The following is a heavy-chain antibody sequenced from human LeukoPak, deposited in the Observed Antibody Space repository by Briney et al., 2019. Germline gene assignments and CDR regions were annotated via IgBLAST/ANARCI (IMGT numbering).Heavy chain of an antibody. CDR2: VNPNSGNT. CDR1: GYTFTTYD. Sequence: ASVKVSCKASGYTFTTYDINWVRQATGQGLERMGWVNPNSGNTGYAQKFQGRVTMTRNTSISTAYMELSSLRSEDTAAYYCARGIFGVYYFDYWGQGTLVTVSS. CDR3: ARGIFGVYYFDY. V-gene: IGHV1-8*01. J-gene: IGHJ4*02. D-gene: IGHD3-3*01.